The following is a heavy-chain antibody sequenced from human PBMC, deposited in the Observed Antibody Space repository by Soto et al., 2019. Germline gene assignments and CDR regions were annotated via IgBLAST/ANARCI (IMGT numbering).Heavy chain of an antibody. J-gene: IGHJ6*02. CDR2: ISYDGINK. CDR1: GFTFSSYA. CDR3: ARDNSNPTLNYYYYCMDV. D-gene: IGHD4-4*01. Sequence: WGSLRLSCAASGFTFSSYAMHWVRQAPGQGLEWVAVISYDGINKYYADSVKGRFTISRDNSKNTLYLQMNSLRPEDTAVYYCARDNSNPTLNYYYYCMDVWGQGTTVTVSS. V-gene: IGHV3-30-3*01.